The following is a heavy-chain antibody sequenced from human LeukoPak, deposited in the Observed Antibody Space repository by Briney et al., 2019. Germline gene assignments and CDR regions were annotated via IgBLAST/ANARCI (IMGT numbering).Heavy chain of an antibody. D-gene: IGHD5-24*01. V-gene: IGHV4-39*07. Sequence: PSETLSLTCTVSGGSISSSSYYWGWIRQPPGKGLEWIGSIYYSGSTYYNPSLKSRVTISIDTSKNQFSLKLSSVTAADTAVYYCARLKRSRDGYNYDYYYYMDVWGKGTTVTVSS. J-gene: IGHJ6*03. CDR2: IYYSGST. CDR1: GGSISSSSYY. CDR3: ARLKRSRDGYNYDYYYYMDV.